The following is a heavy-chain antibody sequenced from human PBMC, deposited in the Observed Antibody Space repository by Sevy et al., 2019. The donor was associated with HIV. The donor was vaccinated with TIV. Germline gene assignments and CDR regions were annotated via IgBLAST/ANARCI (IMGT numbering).Heavy chain of an antibody. Sequence: GGSLRLSCAASGFTFSSYEMNWVRQAPGKGLEWVSYISSSGSTIYYADSVKGRFTISRDNDKNSLYLQMNSLRAEDTAVYYCARDYSYYDSSGDYRDPPNWGQGTMVTVSS. CDR3: ARDYSYYDSSGDYRDPPN. V-gene: IGHV3-48*03. J-gene: IGHJ3*01. D-gene: IGHD3-22*01. CDR1: GFTFSSYE. CDR2: ISSSGSTI.